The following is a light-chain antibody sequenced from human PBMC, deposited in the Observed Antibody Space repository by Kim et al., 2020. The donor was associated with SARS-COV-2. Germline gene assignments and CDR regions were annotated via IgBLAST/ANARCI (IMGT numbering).Light chain of an antibody. J-gene: IGLJ2*01. Sequence: PVQTAAITYAETNSRGKTVHWYQQRPGLAPGLVIYSNSGRPSGIPERFSGSNSGNTATLAVSRVEAGDEADYYCQVWDSSSNHVVFGGGTQLTVL. CDR1: NSRGKT. V-gene: IGLV3-21*04. CDR3: QVWDSSSNHVV. CDR2: SNS.